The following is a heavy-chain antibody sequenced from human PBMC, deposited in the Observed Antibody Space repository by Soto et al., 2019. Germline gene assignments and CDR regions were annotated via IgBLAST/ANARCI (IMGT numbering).Heavy chain of an antibody. Sequence: GSLRLSCAASGFTFSNNGMHWVRQAPGKGLEWVAVIWYDGSNKYYADSVKGRFTISRDNSKNTLYLQMNSLRAEDTAVYYCAIGYSRRGVAPGDFWGQGTLVTVPS. CDR1: GFTFSNNG. CDR3: AIGYSRRGVAPGDF. D-gene: IGHD2-21*01. CDR2: IWYDGSNK. J-gene: IGHJ4*02. V-gene: IGHV3-33*01.